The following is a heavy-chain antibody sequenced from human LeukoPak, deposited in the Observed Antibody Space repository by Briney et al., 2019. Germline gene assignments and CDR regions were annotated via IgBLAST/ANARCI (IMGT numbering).Heavy chain of an antibody. V-gene: IGHV3-23*01. Sequence: GGSLRLSCAPSGFTFSSHAMSWVRQAQGKGLEWVSGISGNGANTYYADSVKGRFTISRDNSKNTLYLQMNSLRAEDTAVYYCARSTYSSGWRDYWGQGTLLTVSS. CDR2: ISGNGANT. D-gene: IGHD6-25*01. CDR3: ARSTYSSGWRDY. CDR1: GFTFSSHA. J-gene: IGHJ4*02.